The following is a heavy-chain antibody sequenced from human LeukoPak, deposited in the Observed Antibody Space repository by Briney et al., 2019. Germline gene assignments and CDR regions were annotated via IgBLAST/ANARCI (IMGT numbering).Heavy chain of an antibody. CDR3: ATLVVAVAATIDY. J-gene: IGHJ4*02. V-gene: IGHV3-30*03. CDR1: GFAFSNFA. Sequence: GGSLRLSCAASGFAFSNFAMHWVRQAPGKGLEWVAVVSYEGTIKYYSDSAKGRFTISRDNSRNTLYLQMNSLRAEDTAVYYCATLVVAVAATIDYWGQGTLVTVSS. CDR2: VSYEGTIK. D-gene: IGHD2-15*01.